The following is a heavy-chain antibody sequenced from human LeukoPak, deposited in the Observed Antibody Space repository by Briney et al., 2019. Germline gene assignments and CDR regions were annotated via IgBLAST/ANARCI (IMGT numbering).Heavy chain of an antibody. CDR2: INWNGGST. CDR3: ARVGATMYYYYMDV. CDR1: GFTFDDYG. V-gene: IGHV3-20*04. J-gene: IGHJ6*03. Sequence: GGSLRLSCAASGFTFDDYGMSWVRQAPGKGLEWVSGINWNGGSTGYADSVKGRFTISRDNAKNSLYLQMNSLRAEDTALYYCARVGATMYYYYMDVWGKGTTVTVSS. D-gene: IGHD1-26*01.